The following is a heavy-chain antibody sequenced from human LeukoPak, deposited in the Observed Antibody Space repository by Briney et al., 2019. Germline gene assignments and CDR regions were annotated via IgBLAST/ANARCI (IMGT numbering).Heavy chain of an antibody. CDR2: ISWNSGSI. V-gene: IGHV3-9*01. CDR3: AKGNDYGGNHFDY. Sequence: PGGSLRLSCAASGFTFDDYAMHWVRQAPGKGLGWVSGISWNSGSIGYADSVKGRFTISRDNATNSLYLQMNSLRAEDTALYYCAKGNDYGGNHFDYWGQGTLVTVSS. D-gene: IGHD4-23*01. J-gene: IGHJ4*02. CDR1: GFTFDDYA.